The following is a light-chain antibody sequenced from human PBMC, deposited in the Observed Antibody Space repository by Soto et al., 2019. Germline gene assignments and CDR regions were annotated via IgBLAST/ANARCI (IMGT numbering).Light chain of an antibody. V-gene: IGLV2-14*01. CDR3: SSYTGGNARVV. CDR1: SDVGAYRY. CDR2: DVS. J-gene: IGLJ2*01. Sequence: QSALTQPASVSGSPVQSITISCTGSDVGAYRYVSWYQQHPGKAPILMIYDVSNRPSGVSDRFSGSKSGNTTSLTISGLQPEDEAYFFCSSYTGGNARVVFGGGTKLTVL.